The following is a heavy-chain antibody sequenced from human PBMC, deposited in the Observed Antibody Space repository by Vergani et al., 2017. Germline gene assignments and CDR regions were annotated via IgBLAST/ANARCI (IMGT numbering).Heavy chain of an antibody. Sequence: QVQLQQWGAGLLKPSETLSLTCAVYGGSFSGYYWSWIRQPPGKGLEWIGEINHSGSTNYNPSLKSRVTISVDTSKNQFSLKLSSVTAADTAVYYCARTHAYYYGSGRRFDPWGQGTLVTVSS. CDR3: ARTHAYYYGSGRRFDP. CDR2: INHSGST. CDR1: GGSFSGYY. D-gene: IGHD3-10*01. V-gene: IGHV4-34*01. J-gene: IGHJ5*02.